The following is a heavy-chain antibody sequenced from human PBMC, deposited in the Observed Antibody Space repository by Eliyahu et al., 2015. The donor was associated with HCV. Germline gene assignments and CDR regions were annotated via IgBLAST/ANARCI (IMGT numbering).Heavy chain of an antibody. CDR1: GFSLSTXXMG. Sequence: QITLKESGPTLVKPTQTLTLTXSFSGFSLSTXXMGVGWIRQXPGXALEWLALIYWDDDKRYSPSLKSRLTITKDTSKNQVVLTMTNMDPVDTATYYCVHRDCSRITCYDWYFDLWGRGTLVTVSS. CDR3: VHRDCSRITCYDWYFDL. CDR2: IYWDDDK. J-gene: IGHJ2*01. D-gene: IGHD2-2*01. V-gene: IGHV2-5*02.